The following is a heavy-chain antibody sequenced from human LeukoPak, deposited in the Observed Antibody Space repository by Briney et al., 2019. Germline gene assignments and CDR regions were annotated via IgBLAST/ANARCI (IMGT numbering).Heavy chain of an antibody. V-gene: IGHV3-30*02. J-gene: IGHJ4*02. Sequence: GGCLRLSCAASGFTFSDYGMHWVRQAPGKGLEWVAFIQYDGRSQVYADSVKGRFTISRDNSKNTLYLQMNSLRAEDTAVYYCARDRGAVAGEFDYWGQGTLVTVSS. CDR3: ARDRGAVAGEFDY. D-gene: IGHD6-19*01. CDR1: GFTFSDYG. CDR2: IQYDGRSQ.